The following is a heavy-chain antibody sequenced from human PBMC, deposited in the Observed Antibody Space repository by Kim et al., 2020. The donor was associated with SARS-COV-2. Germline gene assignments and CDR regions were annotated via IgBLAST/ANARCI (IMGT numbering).Heavy chain of an antibody. CDR3: AREQGRYSSGGAARYYYGMDV. J-gene: IGHJ6*02. V-gene: IGHV3-33*01. D-gene: IGHD6-19*01. CDR2: IWYDGSNK. CDR1: GFTFSSYG. Sequence: GGSLRLSCAASGFTFSSYGMHWVRQAPGKGLEWVAVIWYDGSNKYYADSVKGRFTISRDNSKNTLYLQMNSLRAEDTAVYYCAREQGRYSSGGAARYYYGMDVWGQGTTVTVSS.